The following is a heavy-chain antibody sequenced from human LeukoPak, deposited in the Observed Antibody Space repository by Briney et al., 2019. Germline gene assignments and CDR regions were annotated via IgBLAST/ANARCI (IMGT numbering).Heavy chain of an antibody. J-gene: IGHJ4*02. CDR3: ARGHNTAMVTGSYYFDF. D-gene: IGHD5-18*01. CDR1: GGSFSGYY. CDR2: IKHSGST. V-gene: IGHV4-34*01. Sequence: PSETLSLTCAVYGGSFSGYYWSWIRQPPGKGLEWIGEIKHSGSTNYNPSLKSRVTISVDTSKNQFSLKLRSVTAADTAVYYCARGHNTAMVTGSYYFDFWGQGTLVTVSS.